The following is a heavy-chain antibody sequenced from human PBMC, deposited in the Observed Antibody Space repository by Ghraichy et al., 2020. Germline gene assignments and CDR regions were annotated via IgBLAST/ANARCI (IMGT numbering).Heavy chain of an antibody. V-gene: IGHV3-7*04. Sequence: GESLNISCAASGLTFSRYWMMWVRQAPGKGLEWVANIKQDGSDKYYVDSVRGRFTISRDNGKNSLYLQMNSLRAEDTAVYYCVGGGGWFFDYWGQGTLVTVSS. J-gene: IGHJ4*02. CDR3: VGGGGWFFDY. CDR1: GLTFSRYW. CDR2: IKQDGSDK. D-gene: IGHD6-19*01.